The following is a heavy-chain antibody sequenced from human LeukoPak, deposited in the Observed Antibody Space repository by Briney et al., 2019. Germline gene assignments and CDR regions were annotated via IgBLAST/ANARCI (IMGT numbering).Heavy chain of an antibody. CDR1: GYTFTGYY. V-gene: IGHV1-8*02. CDR2: INPNSGNT. CDR3: ARDNWNDYYYYMDV. D-gene: IGHD1-1*01. Sequence: ASVKGSCKASGYTFTGYYMHWVRQAPGQGLEWMGWINPNSGNTGYAQKFQGRVTMTRNTSISTAYMELSSLRSEDTAVYYCARDNWNDYYYYMDVWGKGTTVTISS. J-gene: IGHJ6*03.